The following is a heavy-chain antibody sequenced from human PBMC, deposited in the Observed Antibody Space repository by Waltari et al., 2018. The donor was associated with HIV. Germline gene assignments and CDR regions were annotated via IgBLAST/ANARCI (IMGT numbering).Heavy chain of an antibody. CDR2: IKSKVDGQTT. V-gene: IGHV3-15*01. CDR1: GFTFSHAW. J-gene: IGHJ4*02. Sequence: EVQLVESGGGLVKPGGSLRVSCAASGFTFSHAWMSWVRQVPGKGLEWVGRIKSKVDGQTTDYAAPVKGRFTISRDDSKNTLYLQMSSLKTEDTAVFYCTTEGLTSTQNYFDHWGQGTLVTVFS. CDR3: TTEGLTSTQNYFDH.